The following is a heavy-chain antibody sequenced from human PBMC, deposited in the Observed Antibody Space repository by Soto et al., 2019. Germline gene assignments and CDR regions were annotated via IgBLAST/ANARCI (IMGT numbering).Heavy chain of an antibody. D-gene: IGHD3-9*01. CDR2: ISSSSSTI. Sequence: GGSLRLSCAASGFTFSSYSMNWVRQAPGKGLEWVSYISSSSSTIYYADSVKGRFTISRDNAKNTLYLQMNSLRAEDTAVYYCAKGKGHYDILTGYPPRYYYGMDVWGQGTTVTVSS. CDR3: AKGKGHYDILTGYPPRYYYGMDV. V-gene: IGHV3-48*01. CDR1: GFTFSSYS. J-gene: IGHJ6*02.